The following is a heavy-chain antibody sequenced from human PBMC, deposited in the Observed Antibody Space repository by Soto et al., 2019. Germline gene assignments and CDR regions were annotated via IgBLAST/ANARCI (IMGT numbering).Heavy chain of an antibody. J-gene: IGHJ6*02. CDR2: IKQDGSEK. CDR3: ARVSLYNWNAQWAASTENYYYYGMDV. V-gene: IGHV3-7*01. CDR1: GFTFSSYW. D-gene: IGHD1-20*01. Sequence: PGGSLRLSCAASGFTFSSYWMSWVRQAPGKGLEWVANIKQDGSEKYYVDSVKGRFTISRDNAKNSLYLQMNSLRAEDTAVYYCARVSLYNWNAQWAASTENYYYYGMDVWGQGTTVTVSS.